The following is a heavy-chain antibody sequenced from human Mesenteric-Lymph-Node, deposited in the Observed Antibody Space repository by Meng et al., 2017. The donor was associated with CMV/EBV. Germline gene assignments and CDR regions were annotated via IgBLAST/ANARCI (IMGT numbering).Heavy chain of an antibody. Sequence: GGSLRLSCAASGITFSTNWMSWVPEAPGKGLEWVANIKEDGSEKYYVESVKGRFTISRDNAKKSLYLQMNSLRAEDTAVYYCARDQGSCTSISCRGDAFDIWGQGTMVTVSS. D-gene: IGHD2-2*01. J-gene: IGHJ3*02. CDR2: IKEDGSEK. CDR1: GITFSTNW. V-gene: IGHV3-7*01. CDR3: ARDQGSCTSISCRGDAFDI.